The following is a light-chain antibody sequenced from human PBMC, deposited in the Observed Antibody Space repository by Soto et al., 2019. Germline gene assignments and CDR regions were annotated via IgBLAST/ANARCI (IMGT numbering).Light chain of an antibody. CDR3: QQFHTYYT. J-gene: IGKJ2*01. Sequence: DIQMTQSPSTLSASVGDRVTITCRASQNINAWLAWYQQKPGKAPKLLISDASNLESGVSTRFSGSGYGTEFTPTISSLQPDDFATYYCQQFHTYYTFGQGTKLEIK. V-gene: IGKV1-5*01. CDR2: DAS. CDR1: QNINAW.